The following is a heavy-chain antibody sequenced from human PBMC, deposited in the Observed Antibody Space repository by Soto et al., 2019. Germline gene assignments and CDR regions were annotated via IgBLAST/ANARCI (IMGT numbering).Heavy chain of an antibody. CDR2: INPNSGGT. J-gene: IGHJ3*02. D-gene: IGHD2-15*01. CDR1: GYTFTGYY. V-gene: IGHV1-2*04. Sequence: GASVKVSCKASGYTFTGYYMHWVRQAPGQGLEWMGWINPNSGGTNYAQKFQGWVTMTRDTSISTAYMELSRLRSDDTAVYYCARGGRKRKEDIVVVVAAIGYAFDIWGQGTXVTVSS. CDR3: ARGGRKRKEDIVVVVAAIGYAFDI.